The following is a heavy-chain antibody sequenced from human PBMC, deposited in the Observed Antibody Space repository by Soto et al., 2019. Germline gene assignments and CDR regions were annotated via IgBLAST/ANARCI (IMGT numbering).Heavy chain of an antibody. CDR3: ARDPRGSGWGWFDP. Sequence: ASVKVSCKASGYTFTSYAMHWVRQAPGQRLEWMGWINADNGNTNYAQKLQGRVTMTTDTSTSTAYMELRSLRSDDTAVYYCARDPRGSGWGWFDPWGQGTLVTVSS. D-gene: IGHD6-19*01. CDR1: GYTFTSYA. J-gene: IGHJ5*02. CDR2: INADNGNT. V-gene: IGHV1-3*01.